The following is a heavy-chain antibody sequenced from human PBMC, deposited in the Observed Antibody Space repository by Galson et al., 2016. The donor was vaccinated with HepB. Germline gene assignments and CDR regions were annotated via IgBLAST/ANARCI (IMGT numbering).Heavy chain of an antibody. Sequence: SVKVSCKASGFTFSNSAVQWVRQARGQRLEWIGWIVVGSGNTDYAQKFQERVTITRDRTTSTANMELSSLRSEDTAVYYCVAEPLGATTDYLDYWGQGTLVTVSS. CDR1: GFTFSNSA. CDR3: VAEPLGATTDYLDY. D-gene: IGHD1-26*01. V-gene: IGHV1-58*01. CDR2: IVVGSGNT. J-gene: IGHJ4*02.